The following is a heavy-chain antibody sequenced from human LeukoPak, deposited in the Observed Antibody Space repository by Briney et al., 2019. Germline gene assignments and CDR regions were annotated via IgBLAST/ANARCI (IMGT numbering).Heavy chain of an antibody. D-gene: IGHD4-17*01. CDR1: GFTFSDYY. V-gene: IGHV3-11*01. CDR2: ISSSGSTI. J-gene: IGHJ3*01. CDR3: AKLYGDYKHAFPL. Sequence: PGGSLRLSCAASGFTFSDYYMSWIRQAPGKGLEWVSYISSSGSTIYYADSVKGRFTISRDNAKSTLYLQMNSLSAEDTALYYCAKLYGDYKHAFPLWDQGTMVTVSS.